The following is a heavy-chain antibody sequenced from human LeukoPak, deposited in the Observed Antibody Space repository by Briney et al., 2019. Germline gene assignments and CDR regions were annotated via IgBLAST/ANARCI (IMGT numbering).Heavy chain of an antibody. Sequence: PGGSLRLSCAASGFTFSSYAVSWVRQAPGKGLEWVSAISGSGGSTYYADSVKGRFTISRDNSKNTLYLQMNSLRAEDTAVYYCAKHTEYYYGSGSFFDYWGQGTLVTVSS. J-gene: IGHJ4*02. D-gene: IGHD3-10*01. CDR3: AKHTEYYYGSGSFFDY. CDR2: ISGSGGST. CDR1: GFTFSSYA. V-gene: IGHV3-23*01.